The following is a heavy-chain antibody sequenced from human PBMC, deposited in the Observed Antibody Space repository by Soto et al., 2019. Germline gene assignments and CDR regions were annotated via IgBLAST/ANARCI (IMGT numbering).Heavy chain of an antibody. CDR2: IYYSSENT. V-gene: IGHV4-39*01. D-gene: IGHD2-2*03. J-gene: IGHJ6*02. Sequence: SETLSLTCTVSGDSISRGGYYWSWIRQHPWKGLEWIGYIYYSSENTYYNPSLLSRVTISVDTSKNEFSLRLSSVTAADTAVYYCARLNGYCVSTNCHGYYGMDVWGQGTTVTVSS. CDR3: ARLNGYCVSTNCHGYYGMDV. CDR1: GDSISRGGYY.